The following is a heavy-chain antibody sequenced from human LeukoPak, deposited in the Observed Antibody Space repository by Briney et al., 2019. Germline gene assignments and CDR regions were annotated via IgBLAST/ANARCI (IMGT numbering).Heavy chain of an antibody. Sequence: KTSVTLSLTCTVSSGSISSYYWSWIQQPPGKGLEWIGYIYYSGSTNYNPSLKSRVTISVDTSKNQFSLKLSSVTAADTAVYYCARNPVKGGWYAPYFGYMDVWGKGTTVTVSS. CDR2: IYYSGST. V-gene: IGHV4-59*01. D-gene: IGHD6-19*01. J-gene: IGHJ6*03. CDR1: SGSISSYY. CDR3: ARNPVKGGWYAPYFGYMDV.